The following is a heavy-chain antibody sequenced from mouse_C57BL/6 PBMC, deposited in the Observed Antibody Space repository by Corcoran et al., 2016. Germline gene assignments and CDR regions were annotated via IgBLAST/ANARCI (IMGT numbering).Heavy chain of an antibody. CDR3: AGDYDYDGPFDY. CDR1: GYSITSGYY. D-gene: IGHD2-4*01. J-gene: IGHJ2*01. CDR2: ISYDGSN. Sequence: DVQLQESGPGLVKPSQSLSLTCSVTGYSITSGYYWNWIRQFPGNKLEWMGYISYDGSNKYNPSLKTRISITRDTSKNQFFLKLNSVTTEDTATYYCAGDYDYDGPFDYWCQGTTLTVSS. V-gene: IGHV3-6*01.